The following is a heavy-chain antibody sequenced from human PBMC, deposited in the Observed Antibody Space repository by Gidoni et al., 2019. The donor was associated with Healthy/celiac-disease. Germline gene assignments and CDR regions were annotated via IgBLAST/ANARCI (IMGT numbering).Heavy chain of an antibody. V-gene: IGHV3-33*01. CDR3: ARGDYYMDV. J-gene: IGHJ6*03. CDR1: GFTFSSYG. Sequence: QVQLVESGGGVVQSGMSLRLSCAASGFTFSSYGMHWVRQAPGKGLEWVAVIWYDGSNKYYADSGKGRFTISRDNSKNTLYLQMNSLRAEDTAVYYCARGDYYMDVWGKGTTVTVSS. CDR2: IWYDGSNK.